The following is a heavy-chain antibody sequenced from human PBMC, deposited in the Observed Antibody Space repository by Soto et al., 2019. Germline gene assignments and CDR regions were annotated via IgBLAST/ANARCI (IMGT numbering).Heavy chain of an antibody. V-gene: IGHV1-18*01. CDR2: ISAYNGNT. J-gene: IGHJ4*02. Sequence: QVQLVQSGAEVKKPGASVKVSCKASGYTFTSYGISGVRHAPGQGLEWMGWISAYNGNTNYAQKLQGRVTMTTDTTNSTAYKQLRSLRSDDTAVYYSARYRGYSSDYWGQGTLVTVSS. CDR3: ARYRGYSSDY. CDR1: GYTFTSYG. D-gene: IGHD6-13*01.